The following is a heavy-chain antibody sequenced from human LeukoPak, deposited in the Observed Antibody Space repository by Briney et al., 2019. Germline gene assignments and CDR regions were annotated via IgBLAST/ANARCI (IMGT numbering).Heavy chain of an antibody. V-gene: IGHV3-74*01. D-gene: IGHD4-23*01. CDR3: ARDGPSTVVTRDYHMDV. Sequence: GGSLRLSCAASGFTFSSYWMHWVRQAPGKGLVWVSRINSDGSSTSYADSVKGRFTISRDNAKNTLYLQMNSLRAEDTAVYYCARDGPSTVVTRDYHMDVWGKGTTVTVSS. CDR1: GFTFSSYW. CDR2: INSDGSST. J-gene: IGHJ6*03.